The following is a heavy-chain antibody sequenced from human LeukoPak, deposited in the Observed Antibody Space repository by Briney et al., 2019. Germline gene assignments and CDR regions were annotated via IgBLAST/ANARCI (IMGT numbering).Heavy chain of an antibody. CDR2: INIGGTNT. J-gene: IGHJ5*02. CDR3: ATDGAGFDT. CDR1: GFTFNDYY. V-gene: IGHV3-11*01. Sequence: GGSLRLSCAASGFTFNDYYRSSIRQAPGKGLEWLSYINIGGTNTHYADSVKGRFTISRDNAKKSLYLEMNNLRAEDTAVYYCATDGAGFDTWGQGVLVTVSS.